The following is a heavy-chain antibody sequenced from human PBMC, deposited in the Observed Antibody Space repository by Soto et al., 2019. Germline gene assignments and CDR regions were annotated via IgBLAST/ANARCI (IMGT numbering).Heavy chain of an antibody. Sequence: SETLSLTCTVSGGSISSSSYYWGWIRQPPGKGLEWIGSIYYSGYTYYNPSLKSRVTISVDTSKNQFSLKLSSVTAADTAVYYCARVPLSGDHILTGFWFDPWGQGTLVT. CDR2: IYYSGYT. V-gene: IGHV4-39*07. D-gene: IGHD3-9*01. J-gene: IGHJ5*02. CDR1: GGSISSSSYY. CDR3: ARVPLSGDHILTGFWFDP.